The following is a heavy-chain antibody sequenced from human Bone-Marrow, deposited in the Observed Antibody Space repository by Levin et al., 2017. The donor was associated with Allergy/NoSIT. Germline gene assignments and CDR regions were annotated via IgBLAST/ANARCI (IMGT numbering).Heavy chain of an antibody. CDR3: ARDSPDYMRSFDV. D-gene: IGHD5-12*01. V-gene: IGHV1-2*02. CDR2: IDPRSGGT. J-gene: IGHJ3*01. CDR1: GYTFTGFY. Sequence: PSVKVSCKASGYTFTGFYVHWVRQAPGQRLEWMGWIDPRSGGTKYAQKFQGRLSMSRDTAITTAYMDLSSLRSDDTAVYYCARDSPDYMRSFDVWGQGTMVTVSS.